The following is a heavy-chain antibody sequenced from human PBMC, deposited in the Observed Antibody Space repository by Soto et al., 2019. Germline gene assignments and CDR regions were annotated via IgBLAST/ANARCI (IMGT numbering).Heavy chain of an antibody. CDR2: IIPIFGTA. J-gene: IGHJ3*02. D-gene: IGHD3-22*01. CDR3: ARPYYYDSSGYLTDDI. Sequence: SVKVSCKASGGTFSSYAISWVRQAPGQGLEWMGGIIPIFGTANYAQKFQGRVTIAADESTSTAYMELSSLRSEDTAVYYCARPYYYDSSGYLTDDIWGQGTMVTVSS. V-gene: IGHV1-69*13. CDR1: GGTFSSYA.